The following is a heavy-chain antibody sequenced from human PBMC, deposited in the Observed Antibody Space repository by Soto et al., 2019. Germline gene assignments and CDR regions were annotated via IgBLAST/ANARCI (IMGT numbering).Heavy chain of an antibody. CDR2: LYSGAGT. Sequence: VQLVESGGGLVQPGESLRLSCAASGFTVNSNYMNWVRQAPGKGLEWLSVLYSGAGTYYADSVKDRFTISRDNSKNTLYLQLNSLRAQDTAIYYCARECGGDCSNAFDLWGQGTMVTVSP. CDR1: GFTVNSNY. CDR3: ARECGGDCSNAFDL. V-gene: IGHV3-66*01. J-gene: IGHJ3*01. D-gene: IGHD2-21*01.